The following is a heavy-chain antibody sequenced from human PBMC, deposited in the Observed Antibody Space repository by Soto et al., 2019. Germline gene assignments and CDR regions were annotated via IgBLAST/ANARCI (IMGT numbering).Heavy chain of an antibody. CDR3: ARDHGPPPGIVVVVAATGGMDV. V-gene: IGHV1-18*01. CDR1: GYTFTSYG. CDR2: ISAYNGNT. Sequence: QVQLVQSGAEVKKPGASVKVSCKASGYTFTSYGISWVRQAPGQGLEWMGWISAYNGNTNYAQKLQGIVTMTTDTATSTAYMELRSLRSDDTAVYYCARDHGPPPGIVVVVAATGGMDVWGQGTTVTVSS. J-gene: IGHJ6*02. D-gene: IGHD2-15*01.